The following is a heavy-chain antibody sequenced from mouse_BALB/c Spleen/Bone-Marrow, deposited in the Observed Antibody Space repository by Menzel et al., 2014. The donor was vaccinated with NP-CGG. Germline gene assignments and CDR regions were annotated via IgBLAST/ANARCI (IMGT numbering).Heavy chain of an antibody. CDR2: IAPGRGST. Sequence: DLVKPGASVKLSCKASGYTFTSYWINWIKPRPGQGLEWIGRIAPGRGSTYYNEMFKGKATLTVDTSSSTAYIQLSSLSSEDSAVYFCARFPIYYGNYGAMDYWGQGTSVTVSS. J-gene: IGHJ4*01. CDR3: ARFPIYYGNYGAMDY. D-gene: IGHD2-1*01. V-gene: IGHV1S41*01. CDR1: GYTFTSYW.